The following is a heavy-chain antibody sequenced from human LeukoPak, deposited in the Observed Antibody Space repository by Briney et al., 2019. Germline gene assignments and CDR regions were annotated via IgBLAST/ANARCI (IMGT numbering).Heavy chain of an antibody. J-gene: IGHJ1*01. CDR3: ARGGWYPESFQH. D-gene: IGHD6-19*01. CDR1: GGSISSYY. Sequence: PSETLSLTCTVSGGSISSYYWHWIRQPPGKGLEWIGYIYYSGSTNYNPSLKSRVTISVDTSKNQFSLKLSSVTAADTAVYYCARGGWYPESFQHWGQGALVTVSS. V-gene: IGHV4-59*01. CDR2: IYYSGST.